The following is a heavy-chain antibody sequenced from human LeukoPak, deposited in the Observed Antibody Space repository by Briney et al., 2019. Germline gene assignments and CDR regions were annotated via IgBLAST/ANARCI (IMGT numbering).Heavy chain of an antibody. CDR2: ISGRSSHM. D-gene: IGHD6-25*01. CDR1: GFTFSDYD. J-gene: IGHJ4*02. V-gene: IGHV3-21*06. CDR3: ARAFPPLRTSAAGDF. Sequence: GVSLRLSCTASGFTFSDYDMNWVRLAPGKGLEWVSSISGRSSHMYYTDSAEGRFTISRDNAKNSLYLQMNSLRAEDTAVYYCARAFPPLRTSAAGDFWGQGTLVTVSS.